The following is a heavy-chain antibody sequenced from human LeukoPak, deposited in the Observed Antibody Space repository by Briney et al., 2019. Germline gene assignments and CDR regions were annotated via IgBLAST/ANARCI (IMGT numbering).Heavy chain of an antibody. CDR1: GFTFSNAW. Sequence: GSLRLSCAASGFTFSNAWMSWVRQAPGKGLEWIGEINHSGSTNYNPSLKSRVTISVDTSKNQFSLRLSSVTAADTAVYYCASRIAVSKFDYWGQGTLVTVSS. V-gene: IGHV4-34*01. CDR2: INHSGST. D-gene: IGHD6-19*01. J-gene: IGHJ4*02. CDR3: ASRIAVSKFDY.